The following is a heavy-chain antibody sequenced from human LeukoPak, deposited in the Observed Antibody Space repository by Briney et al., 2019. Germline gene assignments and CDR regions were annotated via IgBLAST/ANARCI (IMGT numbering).Heavy chain of an antibody. CDR3: ARGLVAGYY. CDR2: ISSSGGTI. Sequence: GGSLRLSCAASGFTFSSYEMNWVRQAPGKGPEWVSYISSSGGTIYSADSVEGRFTISRDNAKNSLYLQVNSLRAEDTAVYYCARGLVAGYYWGQGTLVTVSS. J-gene: IGHJ4*02. CDR1: GFTFSSYE. D-gene: IGHD6-19*01. V-gene: IGHV3-48*03.